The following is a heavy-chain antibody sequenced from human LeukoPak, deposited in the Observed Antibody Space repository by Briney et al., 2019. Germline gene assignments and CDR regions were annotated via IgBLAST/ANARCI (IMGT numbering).Heavy chain of an antibody. V-gene: IGHV1-2*02. J-gene: IGHJ4*02. CDR1: GYTFTGYY. CDR3: ARYDRKGGGYDY. CDR2: INPNSGGT. Sequence: ASVKVSCKASGYTFTGYYMHWVRQAPGQGLEWMGWINPNSGGTNYAQKFQGRVTMTRDTSISTAYMELSGLRSDDTAVYYCARYDRKGGGYDYWGQGTLVTVSS. D-gene: IGHD5-12*01.